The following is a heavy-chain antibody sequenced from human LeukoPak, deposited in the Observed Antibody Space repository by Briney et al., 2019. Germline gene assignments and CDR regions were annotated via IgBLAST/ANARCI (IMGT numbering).Heavy chain of an antibody. CDR1: GFTSSSYW. Sequence: GGSLRLSCAASGFTSSSYWMTWVRQAPGKGLEWVASIKEDGTEYYVDSVKGRFTVSRDNAKNSLYLQVSSLRAEDSAVYYCAKYRLVWLPAPVFDYWGQGTLVTVSS. V-gene: IGHV3-7*01. J-gene: IGHJ4*02. CDR2: IKEDGTE. D-gene: IGHD5-24*01. CDR3: AKYRLVWLPAPVFDY.